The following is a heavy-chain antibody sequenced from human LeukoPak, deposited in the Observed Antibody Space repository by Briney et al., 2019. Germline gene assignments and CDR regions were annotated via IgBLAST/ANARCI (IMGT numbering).Heavy chain of an antibody. D-gene: IGHD5-18*01. CDR3: ARAGGGDTAMVGY. CDR2: IYTSGST. Sequence: PSQTLSLTCTVSGGSVSSGSYYWSWIRQPAGTGLEWIGRIYTSGSTNYNPSLKSRVTISVDTSKNQFSLKLSSVTAADTAVYYCARAGGGDTAMVGYWGQGTLVTVSS. J-gene: IGHJ4*02. CDR1: GGSVSSGSYY. V-gene: IGHV4-61*02.